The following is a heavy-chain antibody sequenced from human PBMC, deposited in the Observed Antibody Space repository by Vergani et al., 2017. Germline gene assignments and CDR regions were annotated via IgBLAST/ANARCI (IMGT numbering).Heavy chain of an antibody. CDR3: ARGTSRVRSGSYLW. V-gene: IGHV4-59*01. Sequence: QVQLQESGPGLVKPSETLSLTCTVSGGSISSYYWSWIRQPPGKGLEWIGYIYYSGSTNYNPSLKSRVTISVDTSKNQFSLKLSSVTAADTAVYYCARGTSRVRSGSYLWWGQGTLVTVSS. J-gene: IGHJ4*02. CDR2: IYYSGST. CDR1: GGSISSYY. D-gene: IGHD1-26*01.